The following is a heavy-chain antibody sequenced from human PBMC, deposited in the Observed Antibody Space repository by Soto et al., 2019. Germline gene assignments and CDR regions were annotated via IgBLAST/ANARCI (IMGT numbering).Heavy chain of an antibody. J-gene: IGHJ3*02. CDR2: IWYDGTSK. Sequence: PGGYLRLSCAASGFTFRNHAMHWVRQAPGKGLEWVGLIWYDGTSKYYADSVKGRFTISRDNSKNTLYLEMNSLRAEDTAVYYCARDSCGYPQPNVAFDIWGPGTIVTVSS. D-gene: IGHD3-22*01. V-gene: IGHV3-33*08. CDR3: ARDSCGYPQPNVAFDI. CDR1: GFTFRNHA.